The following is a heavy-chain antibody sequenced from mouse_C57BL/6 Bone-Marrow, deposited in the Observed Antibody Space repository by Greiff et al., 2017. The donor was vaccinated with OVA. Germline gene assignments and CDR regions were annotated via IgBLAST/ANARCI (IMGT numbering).Heavy chain of an antibody. D-gene: IGHD4-1*01. V-gene: IGHV1-59*01. CDR2: IDPSDSYT. Sequence: QVQLQQPGAELVRPGTSVKLSCKASGYTFTSYWMHWVKQRPGQGLEWIGVIDPSDSYTNYNQKFKGKATMTVDTSSCTAYMQLSSLTSEDSAVYYCARALTGTYWYFDVWGTGTTVTVSS. J-gene: IGHJ1*03. CDR3: ARALTGTYWYFDV. CDR1: GYTFTSYW.